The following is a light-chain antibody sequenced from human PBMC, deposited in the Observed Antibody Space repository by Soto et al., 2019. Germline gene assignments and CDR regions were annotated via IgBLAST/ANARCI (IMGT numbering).Light chain of an antibody. CDR2: ANT. CDR1: SSYIGAGYD. Sequence: QSVLTQPPSVSGAPGQRVTISCTGSSSYIGAGYDVHWYQQLPGTARKLLIYANTNRPSGVPDRFSGSKSGTSASLAITGLQAEDEADYYCQSYDDSLGGHVIFGGGTKLTVL. J-gene: IGLJ2*01. CDR3: QSYDDSLGGHVI. V-gene: IGLV1-40*01.